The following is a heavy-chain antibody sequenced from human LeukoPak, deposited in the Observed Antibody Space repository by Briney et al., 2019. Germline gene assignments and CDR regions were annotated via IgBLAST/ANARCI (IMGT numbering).Heavy chain of an antibody. J-gene: IGHJ4*02. CDR2: IYPGDSDT. V-gene: IGHV5-51*01. CDR3: ARSSGYSYGHFDY. CDR1: GYSFTSYW. D-gene: IGHD5-18*01. Sequence: GASLQISCQGSGYSFTSYWIGWVRQMPGKGLEWMGIIYPGDSDTRYSPSFQGQVTISADKSISTAYLQWSSLKASDTAMYYCARSSGYSYGHFDYWGQGTLVTVSS.